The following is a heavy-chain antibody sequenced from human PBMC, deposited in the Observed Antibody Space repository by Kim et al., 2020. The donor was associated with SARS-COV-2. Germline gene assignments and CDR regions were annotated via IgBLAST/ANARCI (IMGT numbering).Heavy chain of an antibody. Sequence: SETLSLTCTVSGGSISSGGYYWSWIRQHPGKGLEWIGYIYYSGSTYYNPSLKSRVTISVDTSKNQFSLKLSSVTAADTAVYYCARSGLIDYGGNSFREGYYFDYWGQGTLVTVSS. J-gene: IGHJ4*02. D-gene: IGHD4-17*01. V-gene: IGHV4-31*03. CDR3: ARSGLIDYGGNSFREGYYFDY. CDR1: GGSISSGGYY. CDR2: IYYSGST.